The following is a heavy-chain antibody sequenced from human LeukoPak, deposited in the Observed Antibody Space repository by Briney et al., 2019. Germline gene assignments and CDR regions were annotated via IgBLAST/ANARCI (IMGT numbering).Heavy chain of an antibody. D-gene: IGHD2-15*01. V-gene: IGHV3-11*04. CDR2: IGTRSNPI. CDR3: ARLRIRNCSGGTCYSTFFDY. CDR1: GFSFSDFY. J-gene: IGHJ4*02. Sequence: PGGSLRLSCAASGFSFSDFYMSWIRQAPGMGLEWISYIGTRSNPIYYADSVKGRFTISRDDAKNSLYLQMNSLRAEDTAVYYCARLRIRNCSGGTCYSTFFDYWGQGTLATVSS.